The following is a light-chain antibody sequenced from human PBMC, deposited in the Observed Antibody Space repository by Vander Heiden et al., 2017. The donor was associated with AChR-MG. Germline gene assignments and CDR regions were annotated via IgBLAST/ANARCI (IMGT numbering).Light chain of an antibody. Sequence: DIQMTQSPSTLSTSVGDRVTITCRASQSISSWLARSQQKPGKAPKLLIYDVSSSESGVPSRFSGSGSGTEFTLTIISLQPAASANYYCQQESSSLLTFGGGTKVEIK. CDR1: QSISSW. CDR3: QQESSSLLT. J-gene: IGKJ4*01. CDR2: DVS. V-gene: IGKV1-5*01.